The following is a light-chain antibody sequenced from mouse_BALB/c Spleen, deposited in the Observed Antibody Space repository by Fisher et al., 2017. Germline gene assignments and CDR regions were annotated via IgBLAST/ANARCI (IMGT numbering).Light chain of an antibody. V-gene: IGKV4-57*01. CDR1: SSVSY. J-gene: IGKJ4*01. CDR2: STS. CDR3: QQWSSNPLT. Sequence: IVLTQTPAIMSASPGEKVTMTCSASSSVSYMHWYQQKSGTSPKLLIYSTSNLASGVPARFSGSGSGTSYSLTISSVEAEDVATYYCQQWSSNPLTFGSGTKLEIK.